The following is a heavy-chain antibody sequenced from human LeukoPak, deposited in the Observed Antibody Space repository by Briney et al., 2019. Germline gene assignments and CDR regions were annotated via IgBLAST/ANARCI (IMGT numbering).Heavy chain of an antibody. Sequence: KXSGYTFTGYYMHWVRQAPGQGLEWMGWINPNSGGTNYAQKFQGWVTMTRDTSISTAYMELSRLRSDDTAVYYCARGSRQPYYYGSGSYYCDYWGQGTLVTVSS. CDR3: ARGSRQPYYYGSGSYYCDY. J-gene: IGHJ4*02. CDR2: INPNSGGT. V-gene: IGHV1-2*04. CDR1: GYTFTGYY. D-gene: IGHD3-10*01.